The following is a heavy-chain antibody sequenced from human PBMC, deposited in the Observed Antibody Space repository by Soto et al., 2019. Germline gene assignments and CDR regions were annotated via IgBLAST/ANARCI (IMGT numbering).Heavy chain of an antibody. Sequence: NPSETLSLTCTVSGGSISSSSYYWGWIRQPPGKGLEWIGSIYYSGSTYYNPSLKSRVTISVDTSKNQFSLKLSSVTAADTAVYYCARRLAAAGRYYGMDVWGQGTTVTVSS. CDR3: ARRLAAAGRYYGMDV. D-gene: IGHD6-13*01. V-gene: IGHV4-39*01. CDR1: GGSISSSSYY. J-gene: IGHJ6*02. CDR2: IYYSGST.